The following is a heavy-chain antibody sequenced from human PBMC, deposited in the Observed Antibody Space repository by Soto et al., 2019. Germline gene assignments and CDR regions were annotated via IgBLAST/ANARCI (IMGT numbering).Heavy chain of an antibody. J-gene: IGHJ6*02. CDR3: ARGGGSSSWYNFYYYYYGMDV. D-gene: IGHD6-13*01. CDR2: TYYRSKWYN. Sequence: SQTLSLTCAISGDSVSSNSAAWNWIRQSPSRGLEWLGRTYYRSKWYNDYAVSVKSRITINPDTSKNQFSLQLNSVTPEYTAVYYCARGGGSSSWYNFYYYYYGMDVWGQGTTVTVSS. CDR1: GDSVSSNSAA. V-gene: IGHV6-1*01.